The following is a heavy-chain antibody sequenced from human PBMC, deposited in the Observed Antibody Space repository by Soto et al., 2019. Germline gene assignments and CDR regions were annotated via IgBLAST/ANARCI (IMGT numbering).Heavy chain of an antibody. CDR2: IWYDGSNK. D-gene: IGHD5-18*01. J-gene: IGHJ5*02. Sequence: QVQLVESGGGVVQPGRSPRLSCAASGFTFSSYGMHWVRQAPGKGLEWVAVIWYDGSNKYYADSVKGRFTISRDNSKNTLYLQMNSLRAEDTAVYYCARENRIQLWLRFPAGGFDPWGQGTLVTVSS. V-gene: IGHV3-33*01. CDR1: GFTFSSYG. CDR3: ARENRIQLWLRFPAGGFDP.